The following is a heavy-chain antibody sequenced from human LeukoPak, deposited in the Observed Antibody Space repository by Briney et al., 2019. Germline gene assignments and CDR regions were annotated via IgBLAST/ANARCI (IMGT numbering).Heavy chain of an antibody. V-gene: IGHV3-21*01. Sequence: GGSLRLSCAASGFTFSGYTMNWVPQAPGGGLEWVSSFSSSSSSIYYADSVKGRFTISRDNAKNSLYLQMNSLRAEDTAVYYCARSGYNWNDVIFFDYWGQGTLVTVSS. CDR1: GFTFSGYT. CDR3: ARSGYNWNDVIFFDY. D-gene: IGHD1-1*01. J-gene: IGHJ4*02. CDR2: FSSSSSSI.